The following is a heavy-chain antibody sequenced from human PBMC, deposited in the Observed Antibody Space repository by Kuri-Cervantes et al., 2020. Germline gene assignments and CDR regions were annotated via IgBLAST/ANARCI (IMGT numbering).Heavy chain of an antibody. CDR2: IWYDGSNK. CDR1: GFTFSSYA. CDR3: AKVLGRGDYDLSG. Sequence: GGSLRLSCAASGFTFSSYAMHWVRQAPGKGLEWVAVIWYDGSNKYYADSVKGRFTISRDNSKNTLYLQMNSLRAEDTAVYYCAKVLGRGDYDLSGWGQGTLVTVSS. D-gene: IGHD5-12*01. V-gene: IGHV3-30*02. J-gene: IGHJ4*02.